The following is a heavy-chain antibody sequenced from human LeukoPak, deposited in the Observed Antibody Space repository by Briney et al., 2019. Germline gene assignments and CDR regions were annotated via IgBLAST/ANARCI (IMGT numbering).Heavy chain of an antibody. CDR2: ISDTGNT. V-gene: IGHV3-23*01. D-gene: IGHD2-15*01. Sequence: PGGSLRLSCAASGFTLSSYAMSWVRQAPGKGLEWVSAISDTGNTYHADSVKGRFTISRDSSKNTLFLQMNWLRPEDAAVYYCAKAPVTTCRGAFCYPFDYWGLGTLVTVSS. J-gene: IGHJ4*02. CDR3: AKAPVTTCRGAFCYPFDY. CDR1: GFTLSSYA.